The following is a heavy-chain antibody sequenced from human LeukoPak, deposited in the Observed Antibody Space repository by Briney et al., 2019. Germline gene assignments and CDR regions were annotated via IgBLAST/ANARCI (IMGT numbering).Heavy chain of an antibody. CDR3: AREPDFGEPPTDY. CDR1: GYTFSSYH. J-gene: IGHJ4*02. V-gene: IGHV1-46*01. Sequence: ASVKVSCKASGYTFSSYHIHWVRQAPGRGLEWMGRINPSFNPGVDVTSYAQKFQGRITMTRDISTNTVYMELSSLTSEDTAVYYCAREPDFGEPPTDYWGQGTLVTVSS. CDR2: INPSFNPGVDVT. D-gene: IGHD3-10*01.